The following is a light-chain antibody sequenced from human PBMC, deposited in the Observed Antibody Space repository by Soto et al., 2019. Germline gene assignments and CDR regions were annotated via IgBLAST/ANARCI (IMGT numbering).Light chain of an antibody. CDR1: SSDGGGYNY. V-gene: IGLV2-8*01. Sequence: QSVLTQPPSASGSPGQSVTISCTGTSSDGGGYNYVSWYQQYPGKAPKLMIYEVTKRPSGVPDRFSGPKSGNTASLTVSGLQAEDEADYYCSSYAGNNIPGVFGTGTKVTVL. J-gene: IGLJ1*01. CDR3: SSYAGNNIPGV. CDR2: EVT.